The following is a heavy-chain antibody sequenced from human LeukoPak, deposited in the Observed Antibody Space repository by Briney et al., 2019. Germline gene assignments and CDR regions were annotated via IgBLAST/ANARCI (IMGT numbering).Heavy chain of an antibody. CDR2: ISGSGGST. CDR1: GFTFTSYA. Sequence: PGGSLRLSCAASGFTFTSYAMSWVRQAPGKGLEWVSVISGSGGSTYYADSVKGRFTISRDNSKNTLYLQMNSLRDEDTAVYYCARDSSGWYDHWGQGTLVTVSS. J-gene: IGHJ5*02. V-gene: IGHV3-23*01. D-gene: IGHD6-19*01. CDR3: ARDSSGWYDH.